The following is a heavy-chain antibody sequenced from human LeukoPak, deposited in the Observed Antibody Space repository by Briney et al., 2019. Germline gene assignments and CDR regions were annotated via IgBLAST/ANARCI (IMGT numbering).Heavy chain of an antibody. CDR1: GFTFSSYA. D-gene: IGHD3-10*01. V-gene: IGHV3-23*01. Sequence: GGSLRLSCAASGFTFSSYAMSWVRQAPGKGLEGVSAISGSGGSTYYADSVKGRFTISRDDSKNTLYLQMSSLRAEDTAVYYCAKGDGILWFGESNFDYWGQGTLVTASS. CDR2: ISGSGGST. CDR3: AKGDGILWFGESNFDY. J-gene: IGHJ4*02.